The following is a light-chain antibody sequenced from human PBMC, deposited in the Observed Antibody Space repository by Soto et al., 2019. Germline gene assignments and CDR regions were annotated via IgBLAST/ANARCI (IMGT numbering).Light chain of an antibody. CDR3: QKYNSAPLT. CDR2: DAS. V-gene: IGKV1-5*01. Sequence: GDRVTITCRASQSISSSLAWYHQKPGTAPKLLIYDASSLERGVPSRFSGSGSGTDFTLTISSLQPEDVATYYCQKYNSAPLTFGGGTKVDIK. CDR1: QSISSS. J-gene: IGKJ4*01.